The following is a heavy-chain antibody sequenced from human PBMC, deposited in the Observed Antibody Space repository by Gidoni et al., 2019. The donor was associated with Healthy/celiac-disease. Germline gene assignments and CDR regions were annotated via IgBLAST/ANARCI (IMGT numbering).Heavy chain of an antibody. Sequence: QVQLVESGGGVVQPGRSLSLSCAASGFTFSSYAMHWVRQAPGKGLEWVAVISYDGSNKYYADSVKGRFTISRDNSKNTLYLQMNSLRAEDTAVYYCARGRYCSSTSCPPIFDYWGQGTLVTVSS. CDR2: ISYDGSNK. V-gene: IGHV3-30-3*01. D-gene: IGHD2-2*01. CDR1: GFTFSSYA. CDR3: ARGRYCSSTSCPPIFDY. J-gene: IGHJ4*02.